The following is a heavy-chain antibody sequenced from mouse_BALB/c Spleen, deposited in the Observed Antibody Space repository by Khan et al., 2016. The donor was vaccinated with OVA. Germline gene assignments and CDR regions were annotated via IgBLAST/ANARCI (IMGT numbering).Heavy chain of an antibody. CDR3: TREGDTMVCPWFGY. J-gene: IGHJ3*01. D-gene: IGHD2-2*01. V-gene: IGHV1-69*02. CDR2: IYPSDGYT. Sequence: QVQLQQPGAELVRPGASVKLSCKASGYTFTNYWINWVKQRPGQGLEWIGNIYPSDGYTNYNQKFKDKATLTVDKSSSTAYMQLSSPTSEDSAVYYSTREGDTMVCPWFGYWGQGTLVTVSA. CDR1: GYTFTNYW.